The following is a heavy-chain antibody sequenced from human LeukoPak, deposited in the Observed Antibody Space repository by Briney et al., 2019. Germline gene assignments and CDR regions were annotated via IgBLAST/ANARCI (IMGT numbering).Heavy chain of an antibody. CDR1: GGSISSGDYY. CDR3: ARPYYSDSRIDP. Sequence: SQALSLTCTVPGGSISSGDYYWSWIRQPPGKGLEWIAYMYYSGSTYYNPSLKSRFTMSADTSKNQLSLKLSSVTAADTAVDYCARPYYSDSRIDPWGQGILVTVSS. CDR2: MYYSGST. D-gene: IGHD3-22*01. V-gene: IGHV4-30-4*01. J-gene: IGHJ5*02.